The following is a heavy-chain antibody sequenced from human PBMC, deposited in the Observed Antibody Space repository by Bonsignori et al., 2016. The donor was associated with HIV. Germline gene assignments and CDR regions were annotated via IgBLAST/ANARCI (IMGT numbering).Heavy chain of an antibody. V-gene: IGHV4-34*01. D-gene: IGHD3-22*01. J-gene: IGHJ5*02. CDR1: GRSFSGYY. Sequence: QVQLMQWGAGLLKPSETLSLTCAVYGRSFSGYYWSWIRQTPREGGVEWIGEINHSGKTNYNPSLRVGVTLSVDTSKQHLFLNVTSMTAADTAVYYCARGPFGPYYHDNSGQGDWFHPWGQGTLVTVSS. CDR3: ARGPFGPYYHDNSGQGDWFHP. CDR2: INHSGKT.